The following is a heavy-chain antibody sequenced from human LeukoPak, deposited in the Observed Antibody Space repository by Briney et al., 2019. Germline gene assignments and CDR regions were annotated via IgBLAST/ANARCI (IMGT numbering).Heavy chain of an antibody. CDR1: GFSFRTHW. CDR2: INQDGRKK. Sequence: GGSLRLSCAASGFSFRTHWMSWVRQAPGKGLEWVANINQDGRKKFYVDSVEGRFTISRDDAKTSLFLQMNSRRVEDTAVYYCAKWMGRDSWGQGTLVTVSS. D-gene: IGHD6-19*01. CDR3: AKWMGRDS. V-gene: IGHV3-7*02. J-gene: IGHJ4*02.